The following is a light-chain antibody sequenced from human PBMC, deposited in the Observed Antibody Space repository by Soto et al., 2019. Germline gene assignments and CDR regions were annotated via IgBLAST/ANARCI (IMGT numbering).Light chain of an antibody. CDR1: QSVSSN. V-gene: IGKV3-15*01. CDR2: GAS. CDR3: QQYNNRPPLT. J-gene: IGKJ4*01. Sequence: EIGMTQSPATLSVSPGERATLSCRASQSVSSNLAWYQQKPGQAPRLLIYGASTRATGIPARFSGSGSGTEFTLTISSLQSEDFAVYYCQQYNNRPPLTFGGGTKVEIK.